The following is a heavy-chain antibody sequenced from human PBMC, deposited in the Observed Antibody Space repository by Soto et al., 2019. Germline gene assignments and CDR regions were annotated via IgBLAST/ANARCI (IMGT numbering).Heavy chain of an antibody. J-gene: IGHJ4*02. V-gene: IGHV1-18*01. CDR3: ARDLRYYDILTGYYFLPVIPFDY. Sequence: ASVKVSCKASGYSFTSYGISWVRQAPGQGLEWMGWISAYNGNTNYAQKLQGRVTMTIDTSTSTAYMELRSLRSDDTAVYYCARDLRYYDILTGYYFLPVIPFDYWGQGTLVTVSS. CDR2: ISAYNGNT. D-gene: IGHD3-9*01. CDR1: GYSFTSYG.